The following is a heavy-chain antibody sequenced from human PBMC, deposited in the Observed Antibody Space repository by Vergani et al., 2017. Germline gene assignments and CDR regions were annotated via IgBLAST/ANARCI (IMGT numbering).Heavy chain of an antibody. Sequence: QVQLVQSGAEVKKPGASVKVSCKASGYTFTGYYMHWVRQAPGQGLEWMGWINPNSGGTNYAQKFQGRVTMTRDTSISTAYMELSRLRSDDTAVYYCASTTYYYGSGSYIGCDYWGQGTLVTVSS. V-gene: IGHV1-2*02. CDR2: INPNSGGT. CDR3: ASTTYYYGSGSYIGCDY. D-gene: IGHD3-10*01. J-gene: IGHJ4*02. CDR1: GYTFTGYY.